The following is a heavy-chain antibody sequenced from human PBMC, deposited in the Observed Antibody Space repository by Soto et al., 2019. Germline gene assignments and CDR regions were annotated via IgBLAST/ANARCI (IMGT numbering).Heavy chain of an antibody. CDR1: GFTFSSYC. D-gene: IGHD1-7*01. Sequence: GGSLRLSCAASGFTFSSYCMHWVRQAPGKGLVWVSRINTDGTTTNYADSVRGRFTISRDNAKNTLYLQMNSLRAEDTAVYYCASPTGYWNYANYYYMDVWGKGTTVTVSS. V-gene: IGHV3-74*01. CDR2: INTDGTTT. CDR3: ASPTGYWNYANYYYMDV. J-gene: IGHJ6*03.